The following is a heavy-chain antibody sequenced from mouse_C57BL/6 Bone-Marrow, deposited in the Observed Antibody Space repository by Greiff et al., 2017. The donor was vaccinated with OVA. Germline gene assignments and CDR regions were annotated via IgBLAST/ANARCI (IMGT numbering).Heavy chain of an antibody. V-gene: IGHV1-80*01. CDR1: GYAFSSYW. J-gene: IGHJ3*01. D-gene: IGHD2-5*01. Sequence: QVQLQQSGAELVKPGASVKISCKASGYAFSSYWMNWVKQRPGKGLEWIGQIYPGDGDTNYNGKFKGKATLTADKSSSTAYMQLSSLTSEDSAVYFCATGTFYYSIPFAYWGQGTLVTVSA. CDR2: IYPGDGDT. CDR3: ATGTFYYSIPFAY.